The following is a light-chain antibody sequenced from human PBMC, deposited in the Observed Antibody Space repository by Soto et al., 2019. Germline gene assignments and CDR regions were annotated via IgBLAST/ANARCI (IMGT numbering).Light chain of an antibody. CDR1: NSNIGGNT. CDR2: DNN. CDR3: AAWDDSLNGRVV. V-gene: IGLV1-44*01. Sequence: QSVLTQPPSASGTPGQRVTISCSGSNSNIGGNTVNWYQQLPGTAPKLLIYDNNQRPSGVPERFSGSKSGTSASLAISGLQSDDEAIYYCAAWDDSLNGRVVFGGGTKVTVL. J-gene: IGLJ2*01.